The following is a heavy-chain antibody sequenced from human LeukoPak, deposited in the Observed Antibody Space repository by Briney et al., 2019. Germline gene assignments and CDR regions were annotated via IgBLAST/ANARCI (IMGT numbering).Heavy chain of an antibody. CDR2: INSDGSTT. CDR3: AKGGGSPLDY. Sequence: GGSLRHSCAASGFTFSSYWMHWVRQAPGKGLVWVSRINSDGSTTIYADSVKGRFTISRDNAKNTLYLQMNSLRDEDTAVYYCAKGGGSPLDYWGQGTLVTVSS. V-gene: IGHV3-74*01. J-gene: IGHJ4*02. CDR1: GFTFSSYW. D-gene: IGHD1-26*01.